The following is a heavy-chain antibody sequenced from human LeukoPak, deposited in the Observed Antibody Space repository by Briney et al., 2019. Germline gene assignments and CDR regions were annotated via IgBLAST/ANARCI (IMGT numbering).Heavy chain of an antibody. CDR1: GFTFSRYW. D-gene: IGHD4-23*01. J-gene: IGHJ3*02. CDR3: VREPLGDYGGNTYAFDI. V-gene: IGHV3-74*01. Sequence: GGSLRLSCAASGFTFSRYWMHWVRQAPGKGLVWVSRINTDGTSSSYADFVKGRFTISRDNSKNTLYLQMNSLRAEDTAAYYCVREPLGDYGGNTYAFDIWGQGTMGTVSS. CDR2: INTDGTSS.